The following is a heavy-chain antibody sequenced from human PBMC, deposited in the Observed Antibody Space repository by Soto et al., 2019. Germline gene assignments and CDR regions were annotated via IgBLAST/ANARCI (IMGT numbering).Heavy chain of an antibody. D-gene: IGHD6-19*01. J-gene: IGHJ4*02. CDR2: ISAYNGNT. Sequence: QVQLVQSGAEVKKPGASVKVSCKASGYTFTSYGISWVRQAPGQGLERMGWISAYNGNTNYAQKLQGRVTMTTDTATSTAYMELRSLRSDDTAVYYCARDIAVAGIERPSGLYYWGQGTLVTVSS. V-gene: IGHV1-18*01. CDR3: ARDIAVAGIERPSGLYY. CDR1: GYTFTSYG.